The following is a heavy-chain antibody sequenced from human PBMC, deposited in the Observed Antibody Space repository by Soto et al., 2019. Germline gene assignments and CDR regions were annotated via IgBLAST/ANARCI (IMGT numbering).Heavy chain of an antibody. Sequence: VSVKVSCKASGFTFTSYYMYWARHAPGQGLEWMGIINPSGGSTSYAQKFQGRVTMTRDTSTSTVYMELSSLRSEDTAVYYCARDHYYDSSGHYGGYYYGMDVWGQGTTVTVSS. CDR3: ARDHYYDSSGHYGGYYYGMDV. CDR1: GFTFTSYY. V-gene: IGHV1-46*01. D-gene: IGHD3-22*01. CDR2: INPSGGST. J-gene: IGHJ6*02.